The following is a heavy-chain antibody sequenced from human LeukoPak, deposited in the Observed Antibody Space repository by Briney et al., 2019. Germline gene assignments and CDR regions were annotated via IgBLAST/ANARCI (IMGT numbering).Heavy chain of an antibody. J-gene: IGHJ4*02. D-gene: IGHD5-24*01. CDR1: GFTFSSYV. V-gene: IGHV3-74*01. Sequence: PGGSLRLSCETAGFTFSSYVMHWVRQTPGKGLVWVSRISHDGFISYADSVKGRFTISRDNAKNTLILQMNSLRAEDTAVYYCARDWVYKIDYWGRGTLVTVSS. CDR3: ARDWVYKIDY. CDR2: ISHDGFI.